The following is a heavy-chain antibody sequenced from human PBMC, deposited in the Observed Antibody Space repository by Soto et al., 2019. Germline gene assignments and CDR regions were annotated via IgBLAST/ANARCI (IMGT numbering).Heavy chain of an antibody. CDR1: GGSFSAHY. CDR3: SGGTNAIRGVTMSLDAYDV. Sequence: QVHLQQWGAGLLKPSETLSLTCGLSGGSFSAHYWTWIRQSPGKGLEWIGENSHSGSTNYNPSLKSRLTISVDTSMNQFSLKLSSVTAADTAVYSCSGGTNAIRGVTMSLDAYDVWGQGTVVTVSS. V-gene: IGHV4-34*01. D-gene: IGHD3-10*01. CDR2: NSHSGST. J-gene: IGHJ3*01.